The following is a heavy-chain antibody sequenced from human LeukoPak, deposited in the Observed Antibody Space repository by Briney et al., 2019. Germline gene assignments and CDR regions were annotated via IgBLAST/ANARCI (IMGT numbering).Heavy chain of an antibody. CDR3: YYGSGITPPEGYYYYYMDV. Sequence: SETLSLTCTVSGGSISSSSYYWGWIRQPPGKGLEWIGSIYYSGSTYYNPSLKSRVTISVDTSKNQFSLKLSSVTAADTAVYYCYYGSGITPPEGYYYYYMDVWGKGTTVTVSS. D-gene: IGHD3-10*01. CDR1: GGSISSSSYY. V-gene: IGHV4-39*07. J-gene: IGHJ6*03. CDR2: IYYSGST.